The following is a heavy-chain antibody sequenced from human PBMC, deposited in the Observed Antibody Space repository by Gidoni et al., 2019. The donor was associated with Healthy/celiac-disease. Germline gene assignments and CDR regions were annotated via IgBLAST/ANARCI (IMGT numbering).Heavy chain of an antibody. CDR2: IYYSGST. CDR1: GGSISSSSYY. V-gene: IGHV4-39*01. J-gene: IGHJ4*02. CDR3: ARGLLLTYYYGSGILDY. Sequence: QLQLQESGPGLVKPSETLSLTCTVSGGSISSSSYYWGWIRQPPGKGLEWIGSIYYSGSTYYNPSLKSRVTISVDTSKNQFSLKLSSVTAADTAVYYCARGLLLTYYYGSGILDYWGQGTLVTVSS. D-gene: IGHD3-10*01.